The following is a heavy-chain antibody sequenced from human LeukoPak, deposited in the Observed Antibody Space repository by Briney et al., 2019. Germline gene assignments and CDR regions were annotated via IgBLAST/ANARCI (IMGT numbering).Heavy chain of an antibody. J-gene: IGHJ4*02. Sequence: KPSETLSLTCAVYGGSFSGYYWSWIRQPPGKGLEWIGEINHSGSTNYNPSLKSRVTISVDTSKNQFSLKLSSVTAADTAVYYCARGPPYYDILTGLARAEEKYFDYWGQGTLVTVSS. V-gene: IGHV4-34*01. D-gene: IGHD3-9*01. CDR3: ARGPPYYDILTGLARAEEKYFDY. CDR1: GGSFSGYY. CDR2: INHSGST.